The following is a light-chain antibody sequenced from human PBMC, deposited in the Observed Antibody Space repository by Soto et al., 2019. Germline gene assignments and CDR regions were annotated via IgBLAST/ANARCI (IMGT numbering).Light chain of an antibody. CDR1: QSVSSN. J-gene: IGKJ4*01. Sequence: EIVMTQSPATLSVSPGERATLSCRASQSVSSNLAWYQQKPCQAPRLLIYDASTRATGVPARFSGSGSGTEFTLTISSLQSEDFAVYYCQQYNNWPRLTFGGGTKVEIK. CDR3: QQYNNWPRLT. CDR2: DAS. V-gene: IGKV3-15*01.